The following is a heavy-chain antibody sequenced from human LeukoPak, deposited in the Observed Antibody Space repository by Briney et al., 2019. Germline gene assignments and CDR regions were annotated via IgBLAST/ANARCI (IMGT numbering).Heavy chain of an antibody. D-gene: IGHD5-18*01. Sequence: GGSLRLSCAASGFTFSSYGMHWVRQAPGKGLEWVAVIWYDGSNKYYADSVKGRITISRDNSKNTLYLRMNSLRAEDTAVYYCARMTARDDAFDIWGQGTMVTVSS. J-gene: IGHJ3*02. CDR3: ARMTARDDAFDI. V-gene: IGHV3-33*01. CDR1: GFTFSSYG. CDR2: IWYDGSNK.